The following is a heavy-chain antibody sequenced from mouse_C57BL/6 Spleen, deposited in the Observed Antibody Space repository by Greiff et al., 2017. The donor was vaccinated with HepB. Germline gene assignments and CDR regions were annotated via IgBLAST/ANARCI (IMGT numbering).Heavy chain of an antibody. Sequence: VKLMESGAELARPGASVKLSCKASGYTFTSYGISWVKQRTGQGLEWIGEIYPRSGNTYYNEKFKGKATLTADKSSSTAYMELRSLTSEDSAVYFCARSPITTVVADYFDYWGQGTTLTVSS. CDR3: ARSPITTVVADYFDY. V-gene: IGHV1-81*01. CDR2: IYPRSGNT. J-gene: IGHJ2*01. CDR1: GYTFTSYG. D-gene: IGHD1-1*01.